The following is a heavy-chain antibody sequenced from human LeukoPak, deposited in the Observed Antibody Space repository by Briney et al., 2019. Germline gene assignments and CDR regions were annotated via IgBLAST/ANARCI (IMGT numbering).Heavy chain of an antibody. V-gene: IGHV3-20*04. Sequence: PGGSLRLSCAASGFTFDDYGMSWVRQAPGKGLEWVSGINWNGGSTGYADSVKGRFTISRDNAKNSLYLQMNSLRAEDTALYYCARPGYYDSSGYYYKSPFDYWGQGTQVTVSS. J-gene: IGHJ4*02. D-gene: IGHD3-22*01. CDR3: ARPGYYDSSGYYYKSPFDY. CDR2: INWNGGST. CDR1: GFTFDDYG.